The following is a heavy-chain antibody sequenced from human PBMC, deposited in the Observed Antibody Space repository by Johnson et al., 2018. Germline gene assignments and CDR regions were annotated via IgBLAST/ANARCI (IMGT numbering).Heavy chain of an antibody. CDR3: AKCIGYCRGSSCYSHYYGMDV. J-gene: IGHJ6*02. V-gene: IGHV3-30*18. Sequence: QVQLVESGGGVVQPGRSLRLSCAASGFTFSNYGMHWVRQAPGKGLEWVAVISYDGSKKYYADSVKGRFTISKDNSNNTLYLQMNSLIPEDSAVYYCAKCIGYCRGSSCYSHYYGMDVWGQGTTVTVSS. D-gene: IGHD2-15*01. CDR1: GFTFSNYG. CDR2: ISYDGSKK.